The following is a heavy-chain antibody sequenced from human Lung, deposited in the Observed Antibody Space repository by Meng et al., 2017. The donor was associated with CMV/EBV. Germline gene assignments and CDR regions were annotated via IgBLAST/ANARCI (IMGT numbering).Heavy chain of an antibody. D-gene: IGHD3-10*01. V-gene: IGHV1-46*01. CDR2: INPSGGST. CDR3: ARALSYYYGDYYYYYGMDV. J-gene: IGHJ6*02. CDR1: GYTFTSYY. Sequence: ASVKVSXKASGYTFTSYYMHWVRQAPGQGLEWMGIINPSGGSTSYAQKFQGRVTMTRDTSTSTVYMELSSLRSEDTAVYYCARALSYYYGDYYYYYGMDVWGQGTTVTVSS.